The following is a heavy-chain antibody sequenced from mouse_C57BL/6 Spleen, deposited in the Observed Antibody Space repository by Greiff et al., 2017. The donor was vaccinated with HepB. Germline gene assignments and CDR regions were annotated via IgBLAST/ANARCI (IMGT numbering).Heavy chain of an antibody. J-gene: IGHJ1*03. CDR1: GYTFSSYW. CDR3: ARSGDYDPFRDFGG. Sequence: QVQLQQSGAELVKPGASVKISCKASGYTFSSYWMNWVKQRPGKGLEWIGQIYPGDGDTNYNGKFKGKATLTADKSSSTAYMQLRSLTSEDSAVYFCARSGDYDPFRDFGGWGTGTTVTVSS. V-gene: IGHV1-80*01. D-gene: IGHD2-4*01. CDR2: IYPGDGDT.